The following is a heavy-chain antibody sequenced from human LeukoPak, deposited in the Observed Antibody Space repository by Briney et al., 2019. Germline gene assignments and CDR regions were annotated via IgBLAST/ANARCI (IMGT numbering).Heavy chain of an antibody. CDR1: VFTFSSYA. D-gene: IGHD3-22*01. V-gene: IGHV3-23*01. Sequence: GGSLRLSCAASVFTFSSYAMSWVRQAPGKGLEWVSAISGSGGSTYYADSVKGRFTISRDNSKNTLYLQMNSLRAEDTAVYYCAKDPHDSSGYYYSPEYFQHWGQGTLVTVSS. CDR3: AKDPHDSSGYYYSPEYFQH. J-gene: IGHJ1*01. CDR2: ISGSGGST.